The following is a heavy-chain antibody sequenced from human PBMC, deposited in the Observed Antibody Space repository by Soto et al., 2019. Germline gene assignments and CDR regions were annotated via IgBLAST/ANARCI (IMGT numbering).Heavy chain of an antibody. J-gene: IGHJ5*02. Sequence: SETLSLTCTVSGGSMSSYYWSWIRQPPGKGLEWIGYIYYSGSTIYNPSLKSRVTISVDTSKNQFSLKLSSVTAADTAVYYCARYGAGSSVWFAPSGQGTLVTVSS. CDR3: ARYGAGSSVWFAP. CDR1: GGSMSSYY. V-gene: IGHV4-59*01. CDR2: IYYSGST. D-gene: IGHD3-10*01.